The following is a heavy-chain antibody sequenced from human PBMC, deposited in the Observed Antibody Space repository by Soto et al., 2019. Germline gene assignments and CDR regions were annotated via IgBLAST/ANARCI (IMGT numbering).Heavy chain of an antibody. D-gene: IGHD5-18*01. CDR2: IFPGDSDT. J-gene: IGHJ6*02. V-gene: IGHV5-51*01. Sequence: PXESLKVSWKSSGISLNTYLIALVLKMPGKGLEWMGAIFPGDSDTKYSPSFEGQVTISADRSTSTAFVQWDSLRASDSAIYFCARQGPPYSASGYYYEMDVCGPRTTVTVSS. CDR3: ARQGPPYSASGYYYEMDV. CDR1: GISLNTYL.